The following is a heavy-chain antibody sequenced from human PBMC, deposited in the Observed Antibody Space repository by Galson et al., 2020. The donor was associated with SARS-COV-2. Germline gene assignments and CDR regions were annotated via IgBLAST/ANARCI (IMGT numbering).Heavy chain of an antibody. D-gene: IGHD6-19*01. CDR2: FDPEDGET. V-gene: IGHV1-24*01. CDR3: ATTTPIAVAGKLNWVDP. CDR1: GYTLTDLS. Sequence: KISCTVSGYTLTDLSMHWVRQAPGKGLEWLGGFDPEDGETTYAQKFQGRVTMTEDTSTDTAYMELSSLRSEDTAVYYCATTTPIAVAGKLNWVDPWGQGTLVTVSS. J-gene: IGHJ5*02.